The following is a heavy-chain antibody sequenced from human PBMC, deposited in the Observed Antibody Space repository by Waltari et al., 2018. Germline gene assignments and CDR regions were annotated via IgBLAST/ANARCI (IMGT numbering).Heavy chain of an antibody. D-gene: IGHD2-21*02. CDR1: GFTFSSYW. J-gene: IGHJ4*02. Sequence: EVQLVESGGGLVQPGGSLRLSCAASGFTFSSYWVSWVRQAPGKGLECVANINQDGSGTYDPDTGKGRFTISRDNSKNSLSLQLNSLRAEDTAVYYCVRIETMTARGVPTTLNDYWGQGTLVTVSS. CDR2: INQDGSGT. V-gene: IGHV3-7*01. CDR3: VRIETMTARGVPTTLNDY.